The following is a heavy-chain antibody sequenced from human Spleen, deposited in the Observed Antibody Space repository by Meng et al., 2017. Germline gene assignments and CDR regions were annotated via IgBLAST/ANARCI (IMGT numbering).Heavy chain of an antibody. Sequence: VQLVGAGGGLVEPGGSLRLSWAASGFTFSDYYMSWVRQAPGEGLEWVSYISGSGSTIYYADSVKGRFTISRDNAKNSLYLQMNSLRTEDTAVYYCARRGIAAAHYFDYWGQGTLVTVSS. CDR2: ISGSGSTI. CDR3: ARRGIAAAHYFDY. D-gene: IGHD6-13*01. CDR1: GFTFSDYY. V-gene: IGHV3-11*04. J-gene: IGHJ4*02.